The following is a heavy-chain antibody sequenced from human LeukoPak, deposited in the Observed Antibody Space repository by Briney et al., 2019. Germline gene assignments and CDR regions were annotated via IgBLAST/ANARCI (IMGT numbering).Heavy chain of an antibody. D-gene: IGHD6-13*01. V-gene: IGHV1-18*01. CDR2: ISAYNGNT. CDR3: ARTAGTRFHYYYGMDV. Sequence: ASVKVSCKASGYTFTSYGISWVRQAPGQGLEWMGWISAYNGNTNYAQKLQGRVTITRDTSASTAYMELSSLRSEDTAVYYCARTAGTRFHYYYGMDVWGQGTTVTVSS. CDR1: GYTFTSYG. J-gene: IGHJ6*02.